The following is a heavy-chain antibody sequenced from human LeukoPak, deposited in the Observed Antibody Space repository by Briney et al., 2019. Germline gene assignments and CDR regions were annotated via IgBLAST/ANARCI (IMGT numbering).Heavy chain of an antibody. Sequence: GGSLRLSCAASGFTFSSYAMSWVRQAPGKGLEWVSTICGSADCTYYADSVKGRFTLSRDNSKNTLYLQMNSLKTEDTAVYYCTLTSLVGATTDWFDPWGQGTLVTVSS. CDR3: TLTSLVGATTDWFDP. J-gene: IGHJ5*02. D-gene: IGHD1-26*01. CDR1: GFTFSSYA. V-gene: IGHV3-23*01. CDR2: ICGSADCT.